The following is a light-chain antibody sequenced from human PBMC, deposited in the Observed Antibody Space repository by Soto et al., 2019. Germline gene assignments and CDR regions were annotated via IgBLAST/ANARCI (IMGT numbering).Light chain of an antibody. Sequence: DLQMTQSPSTLSASVGDRVTITCRASHSISSYLTWYQQKPGKAPKLLIYKASNLESGVPSRFSSSGSGTEFTLTISSLQPDEFAAYYCRQYNSFPWTVGQGTKVDI. CDR2: KAS. V-gene: IGKV1-5*03. CDR3: RQYNSFPWT. CDR1: HSISSY. J-gene: IGKJ1*01.